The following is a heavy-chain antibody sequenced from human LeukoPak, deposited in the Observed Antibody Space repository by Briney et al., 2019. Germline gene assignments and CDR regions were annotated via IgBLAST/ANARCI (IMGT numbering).Heavy chain of an antibody. V-gene: IGHV3-7*01. CDR1: GFTFSSYC. J-gene: IGHJ5*02. D-gene: IGHD5-24*01. CDR2: ICQDGNGR. CDR3: ARWRGLQSEFDH. Sequence: PGGSLSLSCAATGFTFSSYCMGWVRQTPGKRLECVATICQDGNGRDFVDSVKGRFTISRDNAKNSLYLEMNSLRVDDTAVYYCARWRGLQSEFDHSGQGTLVTVSS.